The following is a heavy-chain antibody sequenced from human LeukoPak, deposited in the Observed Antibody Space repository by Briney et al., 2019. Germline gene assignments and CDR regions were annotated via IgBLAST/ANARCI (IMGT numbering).Heavy chain of an antibody. V-gene: IGHV3-74*01. CDR3: ARAVTYFYGSVTYGWFDP. D-gene: IGHD3-10*01. CDR1: GFTFSSYW. CDR2: IESDGST. J-gene: IGHJ5*02. Sequence: GGSLRLSCAASGFTFSSYWMHWVRQTPGKGLMWVSRIESDGSTIYADSVKDRFTISRDNGKNTVYLQMNSLRVDDTAMYYCARAVTYFYGSVTYGWFDPWGQGTLVTVSS.